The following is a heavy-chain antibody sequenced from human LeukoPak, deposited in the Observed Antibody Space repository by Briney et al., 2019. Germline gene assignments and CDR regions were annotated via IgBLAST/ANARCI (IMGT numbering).Heavy chain of an antibody. J-gene: IGHJ6*03. V-gene: IGHV3-9*03. Sequence: GGSLRLSCAASGFTFDDYAKHWVRQAPGKGLEWFSGISWNSGSIGYADSVKGRFTISRDNAKNSLYLQMNSLRAEDMALYYCAKGYYDFWSDWDYMDVWGKGTTATVSS. CDR2: ISWNSGSI. CDR1: GFTFDDYA. CDR3: AKGYYDFWSDWDYMDV. D-gene: IGHD3-3*01.